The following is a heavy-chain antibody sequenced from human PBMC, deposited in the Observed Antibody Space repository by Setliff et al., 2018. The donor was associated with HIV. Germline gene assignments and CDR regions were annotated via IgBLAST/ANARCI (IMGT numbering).Heavy chain of an antibody. D-gene: IGHD1-1*01. V-gene: IGHV1-46*01. CDR1: GYTFTSYY. J-gene: IGHJ3*02. CDR3: ARRTTRGAFDI. CDR2: INPSGGST. Sequence: GASVMVSCKASGYTFTSYYMHWVRQAPGQGLEWMGIINPSGGSTSYAQKFQGRVTMTRDTSTSTVYMELSSLRSEDTAVYYCARRTTRGAFDIWGQGTMVTVSS.